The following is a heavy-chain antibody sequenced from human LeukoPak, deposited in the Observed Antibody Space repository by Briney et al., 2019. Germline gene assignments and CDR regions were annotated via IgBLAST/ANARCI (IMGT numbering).Heavy chain of an antibody. D-gene: IGHD2-2*01. CDR1: GGSFSGYY. CDR2: INQSGST. J-gene: IGHJ4*02. V-gene: IGHV4-34*01. Sequence: SETLSLTCAVYGGSFSGYYWSWIRQPPGKGLEWIGEINQSGSTNYNPSLKSRVTISVDTSKNQLSLKLSSVTAADTAVYYCARRGSVVVVPAARRRGFFDHWGQGTLVTVSS. CDR3: ARRGSVVVVPAARRRGFFDH.